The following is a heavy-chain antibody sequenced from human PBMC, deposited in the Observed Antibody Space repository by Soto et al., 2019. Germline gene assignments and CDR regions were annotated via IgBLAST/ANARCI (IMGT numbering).Heavy chain of an antibody. CDR2: ISGSGGST. V-gene: IGHV3-23*01. CDR3: AKDPDIVVVVAATPLDY. Sequence: SLRLSCAASGFTFSSYAMSWVRQAPGKGLEWVSAISGSGGSTYYADSVKGRFTISRDNSKNTLYLQMNSLRAEDTAVYYCAKDPDIVVVVAATPLDYWGQGTLVTVS. D-gene: IGHD2-15*01. CDR1: GFTFSSYA. J-gene: IGHJ4*02.